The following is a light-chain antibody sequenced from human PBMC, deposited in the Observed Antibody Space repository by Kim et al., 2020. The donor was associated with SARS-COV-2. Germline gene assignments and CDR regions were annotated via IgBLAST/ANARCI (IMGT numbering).Light chain of an antibody. CDR2: AAT. CDR3: QQANSFL. CDR1: QSISRL. Sequence: SAFVGGGVTITWSARQSISRLLAWYQQKPRKAHKLLYYAATSVQSGVPTRFSGSGCGTDFPITSSRLQPEDFATYYCQQANSFLFGGGTKVDIK. J-gene: IGKJ4*01. V-gene: IGKV1-12*02.